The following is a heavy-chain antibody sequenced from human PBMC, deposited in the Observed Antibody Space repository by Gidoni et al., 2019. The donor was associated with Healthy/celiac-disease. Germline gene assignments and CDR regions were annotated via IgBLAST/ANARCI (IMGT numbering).Heavy chain of an antibody. CDR3: AREGFPYSSSSLGGYGMDV. CDR1: GGPFRSYA. J-gene: IGHJ6*02. CDR2: IIPIFGTA. D-gene: IGHD6-6*01. Sequence: QVQLVQSGAELKKPGSSVTVSCKASGGPFRSYALSRVRQAPGQGLEWMGGIIPIFGTANYAQKFQGRVTITADESTSTAYMELSSLRSEDTAVYYCAREGFPYSSSSLGGYGMDVWGQGTTVTVSS. V-gene: IGHV1-69*01.